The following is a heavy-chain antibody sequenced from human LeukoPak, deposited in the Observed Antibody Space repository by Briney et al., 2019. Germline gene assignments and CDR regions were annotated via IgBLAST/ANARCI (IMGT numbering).Heavy chain of an antibody. Sequence: GGSLRLSCAASGFIVSSTYMNWVRQAPGKGLEWISVINSGGTTYYADSVKGRFTISRDDSNNMLFLQMNSLRAADTALYYCAKMDSDYYIDFWGQGTLVTVSS. CDR2: INSGGTT. CDR3: AKMDSDYYIDF. V-gene: IGHV3-53*01. CDR1: GFIVSSTY. D-gene: IGHD3/OR15-3a*01. J-gene: IGHJ4*02.